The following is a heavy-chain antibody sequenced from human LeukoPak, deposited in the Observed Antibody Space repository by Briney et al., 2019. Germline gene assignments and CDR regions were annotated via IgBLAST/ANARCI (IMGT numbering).Heavy chain of an antibody. CDR3: ARDLIAVAGVDY. V-gene: IGHV3-21*01. CDR2: ISSSSSYI. D-gene: IGHD6-19*01. Sequence: GGSLRLSCAASGFTFSSYSMNWVRQAPGKGLEWVSSISSSSSYIYYADSVKGRFTIPRDNAKNSLYLQMNSLGAEDTAVYYCARDLIAVAGVDYWGQGTLVTVSS. CDR1: GFTFSSYS. J-gene: IGHJ4*02.